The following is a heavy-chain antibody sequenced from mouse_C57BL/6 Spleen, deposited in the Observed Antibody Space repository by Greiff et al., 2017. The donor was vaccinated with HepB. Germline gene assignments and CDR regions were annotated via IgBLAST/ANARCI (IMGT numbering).Heavy chain of an antibody. CDR3: ARSVTTVVEGYYFDY. J-gene: IGHJ2*01. V-gene: IGHV1-54*01. D-gene: IGHD1-1*01. CDR2: INPGSGGT. Sequence: QVQLQQSGAELVRPGTSVTVSCKASGYAFTNYLIEWVKQRPGQGLEWIGVINPGSGGTNYNEKFKGKATLTADKSSSTAYMQLSSLTSEDSAVYFCARSVTTVVEGYYFDYWGQGTTLTVSS. CDR1: GYAFTNYL.